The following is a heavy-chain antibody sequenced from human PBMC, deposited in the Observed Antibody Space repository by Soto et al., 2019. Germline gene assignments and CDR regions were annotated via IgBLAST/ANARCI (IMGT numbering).Heavy chain of an antibody. CDR1: GYTFTSYY. D-gene: IGHD5-12*01. Sequence: ASVKVSCKASGYTFTSYYMHWVRQAPGQGLEWMGIVNPSGGSTTYAQKFQGRVTMTRDTSTSTVYMELSSLRSEDTAVYYCARGDIVAIFGMDVWGQGTTVTVSS. CDR2: VNPSGGST. CDR3: ARGDIVAIFGMDV. V-gene: IGHV1-46*01. J-gene: IGHJ6*02.